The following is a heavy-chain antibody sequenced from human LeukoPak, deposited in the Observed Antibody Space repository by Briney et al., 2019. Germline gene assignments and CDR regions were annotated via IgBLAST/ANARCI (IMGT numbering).Heavy chain of an antibody. CDR1: GFTFSDHY. Sequence: GGSLRLSCAASGFTFSDHYLTWIRQAPGKGLEWVSYISGSGTDIYHGGSVKGRFTISRDNAKNSLFLQMHSLTAEDTAVYYCARGHYGLDYWGQGTLVTVSS. CDR2: ISGSGTDI. V-gene: IGHV3-11*01. D-gene: IGHD3-16*01. J-gene: IGHJ4*02. CDR3: ARGHYGLDY.